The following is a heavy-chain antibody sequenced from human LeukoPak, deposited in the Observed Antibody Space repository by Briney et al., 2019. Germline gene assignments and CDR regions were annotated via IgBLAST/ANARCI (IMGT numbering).Heavy chain of an antibody. D-gene: IGHD6-6*01. CDR1: GVPFNHYS. Sequence: PGGSLRLSCAASGVPFNHYSLNWVRRPPGKGLEWISYISASGRTTYYADSVKGRFTISRDHATLYLHMDTLRSEDTALYYCASQSSSSSTRAPDFWGLGNLVTVSS. J-gene: IGHJ4*02. CDR2: ISASGRTT. V-gene: IGHV3-48*01. CDR3: ASQSSSSSTRAPDF.